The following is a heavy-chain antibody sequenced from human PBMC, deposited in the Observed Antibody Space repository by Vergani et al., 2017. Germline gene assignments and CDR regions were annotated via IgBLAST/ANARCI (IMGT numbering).Heavy chain of an antibody. CDR1: GFTFSSYA. J-gene: IGHJ2*01. D-gene: IGHD6-19*01. V-gene: IGHV3-23*01. CDR3: KIAVAGYPYWYFDL. Sequence: EVQLLESGGGLVQPGGSLRLSCAASGFTFSSYAMSWVRQAPGKGLEWVSAISGSGGSTYYADSVKGRFTISRDNSKNTLYLQMNSLSAEDTAVYYCKIAVAGYPYWYFDLWGRGTLVTVSS. CDR2: ISGSGGST.